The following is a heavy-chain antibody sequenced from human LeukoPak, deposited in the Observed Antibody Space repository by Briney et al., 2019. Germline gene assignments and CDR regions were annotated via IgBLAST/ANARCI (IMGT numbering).Heavy chain of an antibody. CDR3: ALGASSTSWYYFDY. D-gene: IGHD2-2*01. CDR2: IYHSGST. CDR1: GGSISSGGYS. Sequence: PSETLSLTCAVSGGSISSGGYSYTWIRQPPGKGLEWIGYIYHSGSTYYNPSLKSRVTISIYMSKNQFSLKLTSVTAADTAVYYCALGASSTSWYYFDYWGQGTLVTVSS. V-gene: IGHV4-30-2*01. J-gene: IGHJ4*02.